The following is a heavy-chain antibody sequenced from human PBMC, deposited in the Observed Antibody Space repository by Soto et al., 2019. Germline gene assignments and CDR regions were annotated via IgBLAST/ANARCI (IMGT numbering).Heavy chain of an antibody. J-gene: IGHJ6*02. D-gene: IGHD3-10*01. Sequence: GTSVKLSCKASGYRFTGYYIHWLRQAPGQGPEWMGWINPNTGDAKYAQKFQGWVTLTRDTSISTAYMEMKRLKSDDTAVFYCVREGGTLGHSLGELFPTQNYHYYGMDVWGQGTTVTVSS. CDR2: INPNTGDA. CDR3: VREGGTLGHSLGELFPTQNYHYYGMDV. CDR1: GYRFTGYY. V-gene: IGHV1-2*04.